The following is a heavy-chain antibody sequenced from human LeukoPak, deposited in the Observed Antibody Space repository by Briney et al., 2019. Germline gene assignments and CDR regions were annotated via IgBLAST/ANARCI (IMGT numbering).Heavy chain of an antibody. D-gene: IGHD3-22*01. CDR1: GGSISSHY. V-gene: IGHV4-59*11. Sequence: SETLSLTCTVSGGSISSHYWSWIRQPPGKGLEWIGYIYYSGSTNYNPSLKSRVTISVDTSKNQFSLKLSSVTAPDTAVYYCARERRYYDCRGYYYHYFDSWGQGTLVTVSS. CDR2: IYYSGST. CDR3: ARERRYYDCRGYYYHYFDS. J-gene: IGHJ4*02.